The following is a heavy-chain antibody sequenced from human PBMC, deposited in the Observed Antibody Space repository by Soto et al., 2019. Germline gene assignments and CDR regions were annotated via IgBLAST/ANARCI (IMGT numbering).Heavy chain of an antibody. CDR3: ARGYYGDYRYYYMDV. CDR1: GYTFTSYG. D-gene: IGHD4-17*01. Sequence: ASVKVSCKASGYTFTSYGISWVRQAPGQGLEWMGWISAYNGNTHYAQKLQGRVTMTTDTSTSTAYMELRSLRSGDTAVYYCARGYYGDYRYYYMDVWGKGTTVTVSS. J-gene: IGHJ6*03. CDR2: ISAYNGNT. V-gene: IGHV1-18*01.